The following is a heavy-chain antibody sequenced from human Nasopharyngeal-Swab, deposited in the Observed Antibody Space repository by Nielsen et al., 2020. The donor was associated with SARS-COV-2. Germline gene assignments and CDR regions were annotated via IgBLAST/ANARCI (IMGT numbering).Heavy chain of an antibody. V-gene: IGHV3-23*01. CDR1: GFTFSNYA. Sequence: GESLKISCAASGFTFSNYAMSWVRQAPGKGLEWVSGISGGVDSTYYADSVKGRFTISRDNSKNTLYLLMNSLRVEDTAVYYCAKAMGSVYDTSGHYNAFDIWGQGTTVTVSS. CDR2: ISGGVDST. J-gene: IGHJ3*02. CDR3: AKAMGSVYDTSGHYNAFDI. D-gene: IGHD3-22*01.